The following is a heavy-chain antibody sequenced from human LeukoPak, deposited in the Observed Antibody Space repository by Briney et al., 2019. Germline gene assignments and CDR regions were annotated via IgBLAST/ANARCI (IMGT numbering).Heavy chain of an antibody. J-gene: IGHJ4*02. CDR1: GYTFTSYD. D-gene: IGHD7-27*01. CDR2: MSPNSGDT. CDR3: ARGPPNWGYDY. V-gene: IGHV1-8*01. Sequence: ASVKVSCKASGYTFTSYDFNWVRQAAGQRPEWMGWMSPNSGDTGYAQKFQDRVTMTRNTSISTAYMELSSLRSDDTAVYYCARGPPNWGYDYWGPGTLVTVSS.